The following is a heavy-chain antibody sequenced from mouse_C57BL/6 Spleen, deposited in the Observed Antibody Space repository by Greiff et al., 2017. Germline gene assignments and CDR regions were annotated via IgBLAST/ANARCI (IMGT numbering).Heavy chain of an antibody. CDR2: IDPSDSYT. D-gene: IGHD1-1*02. J-gene: IGHJ4*01. CDR3: ARYGRRDYAMDY. V-gene: IGHV1-69*01. Sequence: VQLQQPGAELVMPGASVKLSCKASGYTFTSYWMHWVKQRPGQGLEWIGEIDPSDSYTNYNQKFKGKSTLTVDKSSSTAYMQLSSLTSEDSAVYYCARYGRRDYAMDYWGQGTSVTVSS. CDR1: GYTFTSYW.